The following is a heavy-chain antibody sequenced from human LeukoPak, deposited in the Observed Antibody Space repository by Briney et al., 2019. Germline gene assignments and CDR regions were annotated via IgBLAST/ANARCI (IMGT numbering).Heavy chain of an antibody. CDR1: GGTFSSYT. J-gene: IGHJ4*02. Sequence: SVKVSCKASGGTFSSYTISWVRQAPGQGLEWMGRIIPILGIANYAQKLQGRVTMTTDTSTSTAYMELRSLRSDDTAVYYCARDRTDIVVVPAAPDYWGQGTLVTVSS. D-gene: IGHD2-2*01. V-gene: IGHV1-69*04. CDR2: IIPILGIA. CDR3: ARDRTDIVVVPAAPDY.